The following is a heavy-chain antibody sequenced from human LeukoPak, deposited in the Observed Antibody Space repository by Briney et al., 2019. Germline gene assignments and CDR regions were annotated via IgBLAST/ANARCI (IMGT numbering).Heavy chain of an antibody. J-gene: IGHJ6*02. D-gene: IGHD4-17*01. V-gene: IGHV3-64*01. CDR1: GFTFSSYA. CDR3: AREVYGDYDMDV. Sequence: GGSLRLSCTASGFTFSSYAMHWVRQAPGKGLESINNNGNSTYYANSVKGGFTISRDNSKNTLYLQMGNLRGEDMAVYYCAREVYGDYDMDVWGRGTTVIVSS. CDR2: INNNGNST.